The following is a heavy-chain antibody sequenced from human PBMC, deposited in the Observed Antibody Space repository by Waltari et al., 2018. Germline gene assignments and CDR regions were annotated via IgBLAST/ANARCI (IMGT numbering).Heavy chain of an antibody. CDR1: GFTFSSYN. Sequence: EVQLVESGGGVVKPGGSLRLSCAASGFTFSSYNMNWVRQAPGKGLEWVSIISYSSTYIYYSDSVKGRFTVSLDNAKSSLYLQMNSLRAEDTAVYYCARDHEYGGKADYWGQGTLVTVSS. V-gene: IGHV3-21*01. D-gene: IGHD4-17*01. CDR3: ARDHEYGGKADY. CDR2: ISYSSTYI. J-gene: IGHJ4*02.